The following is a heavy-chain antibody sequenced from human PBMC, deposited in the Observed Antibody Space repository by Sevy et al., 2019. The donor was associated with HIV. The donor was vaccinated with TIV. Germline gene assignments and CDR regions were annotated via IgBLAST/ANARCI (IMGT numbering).Heavy chain of an antibody. CDR2: IIPIFGTA. D-gene: IGHD6-13*01. CDR1: GGTFSSYA. Sequence: ASVKVSCKASGGTFSSYAISWVRQAPGQGLEWMGGIIPIFGTANYAQKFQGRVTITADESTSTAYMELSSLRSEDTAVYYCARGGGIAQHYYYYYMDVWGKGTTVTISS. J-gene: IGHJ6*03. V-gene: IGHV1-69*13. CDR3: ARGGGIAQHYYYYYMDV.